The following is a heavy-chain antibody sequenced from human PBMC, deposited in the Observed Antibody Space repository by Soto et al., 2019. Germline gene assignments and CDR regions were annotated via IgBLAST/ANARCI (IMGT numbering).Heavy chain of an antibody. Sequence: PSETLSLTCTVSGASISGYHWSWIRQPPGKGLEWIGYIYHSGSTYYNPSLKSRVTISVDRSKNQFSLKLNSVTAADTALYYCARTSTSGPRSDYWGQGSLVTVSS. CDR3: ARTSTSGPRSDY. D-gene: IGHD1-1*01. CDR1: GASISGYH. CDR2: IYHSGST. V-gene: IGHV4-30-2*01. J-gene: IGHJ4*02.